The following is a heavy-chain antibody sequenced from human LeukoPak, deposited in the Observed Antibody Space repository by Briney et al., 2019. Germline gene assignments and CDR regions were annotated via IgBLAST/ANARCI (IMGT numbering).Heavy chain of an antibody. V-gene: IGHV1-3*01. CDR2: INAGNGNT. CDR3: ARDSGGPVNAFDI. D-gene: IGHD3-10*01. CDR1: GYTFTSYV. J-gene: IGHJ3*02. Sequence: GASVKVSCKASGYTFTSYVMHWVRQAPGQRLEWMGWINAGNGNTKYSQKFQGRVTITRDTSASTAYMELSSLRSEDTAVYYCARDSGGPVNAFDIWGQGTMVTVSS.